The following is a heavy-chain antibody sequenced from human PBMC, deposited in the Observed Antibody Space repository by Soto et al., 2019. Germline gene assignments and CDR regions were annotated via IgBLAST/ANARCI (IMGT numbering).Heavy chain of an antibody. CDR2: INHSGST. Sequence: PSETLSLTCAVYGGSFSGYYWSWIRQPPGKGLEWIGEINHSGSTNYNPSLKSRVTTSVDTSKNQFSLKLSSVTAADTAVYYCARLTSIAARPGLFHGMDVWGQGTTVTVSS. CDR3: ARLTSIAARPGLFHGMDV. D-gene: IGHD6-6*01. J-gene: IGHJ6*02. V-gene: IGHV4-34*01. CDR1: GGSFSGYY.